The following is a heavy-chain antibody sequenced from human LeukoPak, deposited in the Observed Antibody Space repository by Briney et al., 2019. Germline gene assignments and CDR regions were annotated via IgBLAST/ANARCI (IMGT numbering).Heavy chain of an antibody. V-gene: IGHV4-59*01. D-gene: IGHD5-12*01. J-gene: IGHJ6*03. CDR2: MHYSGSI. Sequence: SEALSLTCTVSGGSISTFYWSWIRQPPGKGLDWVGYMHYSGSINYNPSPKSRGTISLDTSENQVSLKLTSVTPADSAMYYCARAHRGYDYELYYYYYYMDVWGKGTTVTVSS. CDR3: ARAHRGYDYELYYYYYYMDV. CDR1: GGSISTFY.